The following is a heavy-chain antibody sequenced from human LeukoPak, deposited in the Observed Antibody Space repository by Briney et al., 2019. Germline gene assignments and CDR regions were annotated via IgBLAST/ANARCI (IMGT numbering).Heavy chain of an antibody. D-gene: IGHD1-26*01. J-gene: IGHJ4*02. V-gene: IGHV3-73*01. CDR2: IRSKGKSYAT. CDR3: AKDRLGALLYFDS. CDR1: GFTFSGSA. Sequence: PGGSLRLSCAASGFTFSGSAMHWVRQASGKGREWVGRIRSKGKSYATAYAASVKGRFTVSRDDSKNTAYLQMNSLRAEDTAVYSCAKDRLGALLYFDSWGQGTLVTVSS.